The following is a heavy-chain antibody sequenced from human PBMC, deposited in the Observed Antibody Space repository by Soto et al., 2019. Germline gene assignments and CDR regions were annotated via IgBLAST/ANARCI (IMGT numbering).Heavy chain of an antibody. CDR3: ARRTLAYYYAP. V-gene: IGHV1-46*01. Sequence: ASVKVSCKASGYTFTSYYMHWVRQAPGQGLEWMGIINPSGGSTSYAQKFQGRVTMTRDTSTSTVYMELSSLRPEDTAVYYCARRTLAYYYAPWGQGTLVTVSS. CDR1: GYTFTSYY. J-gene: IGHJ5*02. D-gene: IGHD3-10*01. CDR2: INPSGGST.